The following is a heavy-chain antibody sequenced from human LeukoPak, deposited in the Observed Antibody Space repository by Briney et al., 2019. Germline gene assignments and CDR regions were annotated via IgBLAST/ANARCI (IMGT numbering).Heavy chain of an antibody. V-gene: IGHV3-23*01. J-gene: IGHJ4*02. CDR2: MTGSGDTT. CDR3: ASPDSSGFYFSVRFDF. Sequence: GCSLRLSCIASGFSFSDFAMSGVRQAPGQGLEWVSTMTGSGDTTYYADSVKGRFTVSRDNSKNTFYLQMNSLRAEDTAVYFCASPDSSGFYFSVRFDFWGQGTLVTVSS. CDR1: GFSFSDFA. D-gene: IGHD3-22*01.